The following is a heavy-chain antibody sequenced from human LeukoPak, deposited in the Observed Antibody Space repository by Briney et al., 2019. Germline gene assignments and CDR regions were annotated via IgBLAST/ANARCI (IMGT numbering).Heavy chain of an antibody. CDR2: IHDSGDT. CDR3: ARDSERGVTGGFDP. CDR1: GASMSSYF. J-gene: IGHJ5*02. Sequence: SETLSLTCTVSGASMSSYFWSWIRQTPGNGLEWIGFIHDSGDTKYDPSLKSRVTMSLDTSKDQFSLKLRSVTAADTGVYYCARDSERGVTGGFDPWGQGIQVTVSS. D-gene: IGHD3-10*01. V-gene: IGHV4-59*01.